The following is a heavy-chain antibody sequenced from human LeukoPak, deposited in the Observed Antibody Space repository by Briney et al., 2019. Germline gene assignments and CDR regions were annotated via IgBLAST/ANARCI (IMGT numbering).Heavy chain of an antibody. J-gene: IGHJ4*02. Sequence: GGSLRLSCAASGFTFSSYSMNWVRQAPGKGLEWVSSISSSSSYIYYADSVTGRFTISRDNAKNSLYLQMNSLRAEDTAVYYCARDRGGSGSYYRGRYFDYWGQGTLVTVSS. CDR2: ISSSSSYI. CDR3: ARDRGGSGSYYRGRYFDY. CDR1: GFTFSSYS. V-gene: IGHV3-21*01. D-gene: IGHD3-10*01.